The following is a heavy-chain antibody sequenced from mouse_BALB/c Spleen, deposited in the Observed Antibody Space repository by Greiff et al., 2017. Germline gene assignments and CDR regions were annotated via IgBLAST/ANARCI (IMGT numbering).Heavy chain of an antibody. Sequence: VQLKESGPGLVAPSQSLSITCTVSGFSLTSYGVHWVRQPPGKGLEWLGVIWAGGSTNYNSALMSRLSISKDNSKSQVFLKMNSLQTDDTAMYYCAREGDYDDGDYFDYWGQGTTLTVSS. D-gene: IGHD2-4*01. CDR3: AREGDYDDGDYFDY. J-gene: IGHJ2*01. CDR1: GFSLTSYG. CDR2: IWAGGST. V-gene: IGHV2-9*02.